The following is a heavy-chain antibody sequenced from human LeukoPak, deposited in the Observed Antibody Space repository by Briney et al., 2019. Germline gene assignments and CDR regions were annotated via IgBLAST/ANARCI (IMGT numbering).Heavy chain of an antibody. CDR1: GFTFSSYG. V-gene: IGHV3-33*01. CDR2: IWYDGSNK. CDR3: ARVGSSGHVVFAFDY. J-gene: IGHJ4*02. Sequence: GGSLRLSCAASGFTFSSYGMHWVRQAPGKGLEWVAVIWYDGSNKYYADSVKGRFTISRDNSKNTLYLQMNSLRAEDTAVYYCARVGSSGHVVFAFDYWGQGTLVTVSS. D-gene: IGHD5-12*01.